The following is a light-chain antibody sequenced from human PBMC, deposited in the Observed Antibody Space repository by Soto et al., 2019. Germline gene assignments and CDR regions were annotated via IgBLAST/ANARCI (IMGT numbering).Light chain of an antibody. CDR1: TSNIGKNT. J-gene: IGLJ3*02. V-gene: IGLV1-36*01. CDR3: GAWHDSLNGWV. Sequence: QSVLTQPPSVSDGPGQRVTISCSGSTSNIGKNTVNWYQQLPGEAPKLFIYYDDLLASGVSDRFSGSKSGTSASLAISGLQSEDEADYYCGAWHDSLNGWVFGGGTTLTVL. CDR2: YDD.